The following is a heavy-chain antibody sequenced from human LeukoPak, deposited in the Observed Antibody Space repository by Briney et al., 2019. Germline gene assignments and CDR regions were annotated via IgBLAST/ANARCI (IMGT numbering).Heavy chain of an antibody. J-gene: IGHJ6*03. V-gene: IGHV4-39*01. CDR2: IYYSGST. Sequence: SETLSLTCTVSGGSISSSSYYWGWIRQPPGKGLEWIGSIYYSGSTYYNPSLKSRVTISVDTSKNQFSLKLSSVTAADTAVYYCARRGYSYGRWDYYYYYMDVWGKGTTVTVSS. CDR1: GGSISSSSYY. D-gene: IGHD5-18*01. CDR3: ARRGYSYGRWDYYYYYMDV.